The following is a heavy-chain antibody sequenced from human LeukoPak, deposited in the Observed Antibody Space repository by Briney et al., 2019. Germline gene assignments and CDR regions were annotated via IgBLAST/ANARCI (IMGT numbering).Heavy chain of an antibody. CDR3: AKDDYYDTSGYRD. CDR2: ISYDVGKK. D-gene: IGHD3-22*01. Sequence: GGSLRLSCAASGFTFSSYGMHWVRQAPGKGLEWEAVISYDVGKKYYADSVKGRFTISRDNSKNTLYLQMNSLRAEDTAVYYCAKDDYYDTSGYRDWGQGTLVTVSS. CDR1: GFTFSSYG. V-gene: IGHV3-30*18. J-gene: IGHJ4*02.